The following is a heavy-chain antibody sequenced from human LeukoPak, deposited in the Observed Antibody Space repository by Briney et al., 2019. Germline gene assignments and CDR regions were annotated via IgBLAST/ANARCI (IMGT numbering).Heavy chain of an antibody. CDR3: AREIGYCSSTSCYHVDC. J-gene: IGHJ4*02. D-gene: IGHD2-2*01. V-gene: IGHV4-30-4*01. CDR1: GGSISSGDYY. Sequence: PSETLSLTCTVSGGSISSGDYYWSWIRQPPGKGLEWIGYIYYSGSTYYNPSLKSRVTISVDTSKNEFSLKLSSVTAADTAVYYCAREIGYCSSTSCYHVDCWGQGTLVTVSS. CDR2: IYYSGST.